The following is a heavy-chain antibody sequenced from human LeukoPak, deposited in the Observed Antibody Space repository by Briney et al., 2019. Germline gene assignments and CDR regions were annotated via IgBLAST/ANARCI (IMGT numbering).Heavy chain of an antibody. J-gene: IGHJ3*02. CDR1: GFTFSSYA. CDR3: ASEMATISRDAFDI. CDR2: ISYDGSNK. Sequence: GRSLRLSCAASGFTFSSYAMHWVRQAPGKGLEWVAVISYDGSNKYYADSVKGRFTISRDNSKNTLCLQMNSLRAEDTAVYYCASEMATISRDAFDIWGQGTMVTVSS. D-gene: IGHD5-24*01. V-gene: IGHV3-30-3*01.